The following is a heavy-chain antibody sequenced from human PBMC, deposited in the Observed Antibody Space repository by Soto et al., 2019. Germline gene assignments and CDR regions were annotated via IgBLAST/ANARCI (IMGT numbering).Heavy chain of an antibody. CDR1: GGSISSGGYS. J-gene: IGHJ4*02. CDR3: ARDEGHFDLYYFDY. CDR2: IYHSGNT. D-gene: IGHD3-9*01. V-gene: IGHV4-30-2*01. Sequence: SETLSLTCAVSGGSISSGGYSWSWIRQPPGKGLEWIGYIYHSGNTYYNPSLKSRVTISVDRSKNQFSLKLSSVTAADTAVYYCARDEGHFDLYYFDYWGQGTLVTVSS.